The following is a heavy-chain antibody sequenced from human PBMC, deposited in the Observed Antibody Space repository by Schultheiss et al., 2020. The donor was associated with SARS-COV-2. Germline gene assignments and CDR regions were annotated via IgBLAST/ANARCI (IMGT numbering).Heavy chain of an antibody. V-gene: IGHV3-30*03. CDR1: GFTFSSYG. CDR2: ISYDGRNK. J-gene: IGHJ3*02. Sequence: GESLKISCEASGFTFSSYGTHWVRQAPGKGLEWVAVISYDGRNKYYVDSVKGRFIISRDNSKNTVYVQMNSLRAEDTAVYYCARGPWLWYHDAFDIWGQGTSVTVSS. D-gene: IGHD5-18*01. CDR3: ARGPWLWYHDAFDI.